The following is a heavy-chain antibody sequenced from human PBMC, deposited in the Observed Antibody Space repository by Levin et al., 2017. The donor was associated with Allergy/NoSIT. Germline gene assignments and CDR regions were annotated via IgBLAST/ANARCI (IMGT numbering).Heavy chain of an antibody. CDR3: ARRRGDSSGWYYFDY. CDR2: IYYSGST. CDR1: GGSISSSSYY. J-gene: IGHJ4*02. D-gene: IGHD6-19*01. V-gene: IGHV4-39*01. Sequence: SETLSLTCTVSGGSISSSSYYWGWIRQPPGKGLEWIGSIYYSGSTYYNPSLKSRVTISVDTSKNQFSLKLSSVTAADTAVYYCARRRGDSSGWYYFDYWGQGTLVTVSS.